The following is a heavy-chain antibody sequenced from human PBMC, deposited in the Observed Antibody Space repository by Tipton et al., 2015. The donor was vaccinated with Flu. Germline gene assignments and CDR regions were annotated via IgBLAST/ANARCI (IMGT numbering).Heavy chain of an antibody. D-gene: IGHD2-8*01. CDR1: GDSIGSGDYY. Sequence: LRLSCTVSGDSIGSGDYYWTWIRQHPGKGLEWIGYIYHSGSTFYNPSLRSRVTISVDTSKNQFSLKLSSVTAADTAVYYCARRTGYCRNGVCYGMDVWGQGTTVTVSS. CDR2: IYHSGST. CDR3: ARRTGYCRNGVCYGMDV. V-gene: IGHV4-31*02. J-gene: IGHJ6*02.